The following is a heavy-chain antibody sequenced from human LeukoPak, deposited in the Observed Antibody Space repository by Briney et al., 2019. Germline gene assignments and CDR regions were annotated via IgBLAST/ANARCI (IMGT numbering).Heavy chain of an antibody. CDR3: ARDSYGLDY. Sequence: GRSLRLSCPASGFTFSSYGMHWLRQAPGKGLEWLAVIGYDGSNKYYADSVKGRFTISRDNSKTTLYLQMNSLRAEDTAVYYCARDSYGLDYWGQGTLVTVSS. D-gene: IGHD5-18*01. CDR2: IGYDGSNK. J-gene: IGHJ4*02. CDR1: GFTFSSYG. V-gene: IGHV3-30*19.